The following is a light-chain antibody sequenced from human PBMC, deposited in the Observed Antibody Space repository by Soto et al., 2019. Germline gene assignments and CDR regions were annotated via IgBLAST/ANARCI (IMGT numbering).Light chain of an antibody. CDR3: MQALQTVYT. CDR2: LGS. V-gene: IGKV2-28*01. CDR1: QSLLHSDGDNF. Sequence: EIVMTQSPLSLPVTPGEPASISCRSSQSLLHSDGDNFLEWYLQKPGQSPQLLIYLGSNRASGVPDRFSGSGSGTDFTLKISRVEAEDVGIYYCMQALQTVYTFGQGTKLESK. J-gene: IGKJ2*01.